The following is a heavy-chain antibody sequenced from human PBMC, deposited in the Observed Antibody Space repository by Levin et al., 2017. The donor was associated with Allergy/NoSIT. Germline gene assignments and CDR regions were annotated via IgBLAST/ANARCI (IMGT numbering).Heavy chain of an antibody. CDR2: IDWDDDK. V-gene: IGHV2-70*04. J-gene: IGHJ4*02. Sequence: GSGPTLVKPTQTLTLTCTFSGFSLSTSGMRVSWIRQPPGKALEWLARIDWDDDKFYSTSLKTRLTISKDTSKNQVVLTMTNMDPVDTATYYCARILPGPYSSSWYGRGDYFDYWGQGTLVTVSS. D-gene: IGHD6-13*01. CDR1: GFSLSTSGMR. CDR3: ARILPGPYSSSWYGRGDYFDY.